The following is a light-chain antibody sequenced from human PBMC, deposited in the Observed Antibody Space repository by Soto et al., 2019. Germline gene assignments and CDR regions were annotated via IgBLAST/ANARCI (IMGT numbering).Light chain of an antibody. CDR2: KAS. Sequence: DYQVTQSPSTLSASVGDRVTITCRASQNIYTWLAWYQQKPGIAPKLLIHKASTLESGVPSRFSGSGFGTEFTLTISSLQPEDFATYYCQQSYSTPLTFGPGTKVDIK. CDR1: QNIYTW. CDR3: QQSYSTPLT. J-gene: IGKJ3*01. V-gene: IGKV1-5*03.